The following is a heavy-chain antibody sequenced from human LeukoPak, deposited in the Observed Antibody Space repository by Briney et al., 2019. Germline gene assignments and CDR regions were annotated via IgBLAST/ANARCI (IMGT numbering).Heavy chain of an antibody. V-gene: IGHV3-23*01. J-gene: IGHJ3*02. CDR1: GFTFSSYW. Sequence: PGGSLRLSCAASGFTFSSYWMSWVRQARGKGLEWVSAISGSGGATYYADSVKGRFTISRDNSKNTLYLQMNNLRAEDTAVYYCAKDRAIHLVPYYLVPDIWGQGTMVTVSS. CDR3: AKDRAIHLVPYYLVPDI. D-gene: IGHD5-18*01. CDR2: ISGSGGAT.